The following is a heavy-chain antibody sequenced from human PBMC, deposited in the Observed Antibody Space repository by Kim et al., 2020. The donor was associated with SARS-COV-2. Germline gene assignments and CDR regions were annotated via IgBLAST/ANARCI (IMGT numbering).Heavy chain of an antibody. J-gene: IGHJ4*02. CDR2: ISSDGNDK. V-gene: IGHV3-30*09. CDR1: GFTFSSYT. D-gene: IGHD3-10*01. CDR3: ARDRSSWINSGGYYSY. Sequence: GGSLRLSCAASGFTFSSYTLHWVRQAPGKGLEWVAVISSDGNDKYFADSVQGRFVISRDNSKNMVYLQMNSLRVEDTAVYYCARDRSSWINSGGYYSYWGQGGLVTVSS.